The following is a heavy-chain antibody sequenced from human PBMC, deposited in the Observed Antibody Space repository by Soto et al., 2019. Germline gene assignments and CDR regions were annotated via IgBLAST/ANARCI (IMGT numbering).Heavy chain of an antibody. CDR1: GGSFSGYY. D-gene: IGHD3-16*02. CDR3: ARGSPPADYVWGSYLYYYYGMDV. V-gene: IGHV4-34*01. J-gene: IGHJ6*02. CDR2: INHSGST. Sequence: SETLSLTCAVYGGSFSGYYWSWIRQPPGKGLEWIGEINHSGSTNYNPSLKSRVTISVDTSKNQFSLKLSSVTAADTAVYYCARGSPPADYVWGSYLYYYYGMDVWGQGTTVTVSS.